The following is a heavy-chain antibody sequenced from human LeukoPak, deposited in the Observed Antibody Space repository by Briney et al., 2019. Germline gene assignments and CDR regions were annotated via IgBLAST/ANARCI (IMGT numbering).Heavy chain of an antibody. CDR1: GGTFSNYA. V-gene: IGHV1-69*13. D-gene: IGHD5-18*01. Sequence: ASVKVSCKASGGTFSNYAINWARQAPGQGLEWMGGITPISGTANYVQKFQGRVTITADESTSTAYMELSRLRSEDTAIYYCARASSDDTAMATPFAYWGQGTLVTVSS. CDR2: ITPISGTA. J-gene: IGHJ4*02. CDR3: ARASSDDTAMATPFAY.